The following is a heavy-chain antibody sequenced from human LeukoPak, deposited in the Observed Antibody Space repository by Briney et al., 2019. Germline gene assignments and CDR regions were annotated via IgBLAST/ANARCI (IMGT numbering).Heavy chain of an antibody. V-gene: IGHV3-30*02. CDR3: AKDLMRDRWFGES. CDR2: IRYDGNDK. D-gene: IGHD3-10*01. CDR1: GFTFSYYG. J-gene: IGHJ5*02. Sequence: GGSLRLSCAASGFTFSYYGMHWVRQAPGKGLEWVAFIRYDGNDKFYAGSVKGRFTISRDTSRNTLYLQMNSLRTDDTAVYYCAKDLMRDRWFGESWGQGTLVTVSS.